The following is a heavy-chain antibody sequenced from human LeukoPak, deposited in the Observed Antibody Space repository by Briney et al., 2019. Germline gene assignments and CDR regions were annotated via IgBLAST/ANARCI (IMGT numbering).Heavy chain of an antibody. CDR3: AKDRVTMVRGVSSFDY. V-gene: IGHV3-9*01. CDR1: GFTFDDYA. D-gene: IGHD3-10*01. J-gene: IGHJ4*02. CDR2: ISWNSGSI. Sequence: PGRSLRLSCAASGFTFDDYAMHWVRQAPGKGLEWVSGISWNSGSIGYVDSVKGRFTISRDNSKNTLYLQMNSLRAEDTAVYYCAKDRVTMVRGVSSFDYWGQGTLVTVSS.